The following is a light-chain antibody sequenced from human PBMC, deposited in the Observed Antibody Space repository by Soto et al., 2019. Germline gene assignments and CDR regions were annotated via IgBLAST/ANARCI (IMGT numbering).Light chain of an antibody. Sequence: QSVLTQPPSASGTPGQRVTISCSGSSSDIGTNTVNWYQQFPGTAPKLLIYTNNQRPSGVPDRFSGSKSGTSASLAISGLQSEDEADYYCAAWDDSLIGVVFGGGTKLTVL. J-gene: IGLJ2*01. CDR3: AAWDDSLIGVV. CDR2: TNN. V-gene: IGLV1-44*01. CDR1: SSDIGTNT.